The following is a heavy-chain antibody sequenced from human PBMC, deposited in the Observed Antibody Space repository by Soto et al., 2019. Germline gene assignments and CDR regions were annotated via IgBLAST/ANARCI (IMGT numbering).Heavy chain of an antibody. D-gene: IGHD1-20*01. CDR1: GGSISSYY. J-gene: IGHJ3*02. V-gene: IGHV4-59*01. CDR3: ARIRGNNWNDEPSPTDAFDI. CDR2: IYYSGST. Sequence: QVQLQESGPGLVKPSETLSLTCTVSGGSISSYYWSWIRQPPGKGLEWIGYIYYSGSTNYNPSLKSRVTISVDTSKNQFSLKLSSVTAADTAVYYCARIRGNNWNDEPSPTDAFDIWGQGTMVTVSS.